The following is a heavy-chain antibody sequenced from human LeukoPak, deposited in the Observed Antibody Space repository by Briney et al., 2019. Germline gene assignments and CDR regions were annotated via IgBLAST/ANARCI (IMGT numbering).Heavy chain of an antibody. CDR2: INHSGST. CDR3: AREVGATYYFDY. V-gene: IGHV4-34*01. CDR1: GGSFSGYY. Sequence: RTSETLSLTCAVYGGSFSGYYWSWIRQPPGKGLEWIGEINHSGSTNYNPSLKSRVTISVDTSKNQFSLKLSSVTAADTAVYYCAREVGATYYFDYWGQGTLVTVSS. J-gene: IGHJ4*02. D-gene: IGHD1-26*01.